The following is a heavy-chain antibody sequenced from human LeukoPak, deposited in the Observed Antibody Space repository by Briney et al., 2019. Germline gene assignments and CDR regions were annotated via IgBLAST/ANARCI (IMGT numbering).Heavy chain of an antibody. V-gene: IGHV3-30*02. CDR2: IRYDGSNK. D-gene: IGHD1-1*01. Sequence: GGSLRLSCAASGFTFSSYGMHWVRQAPGKGLEWEAFIRYDGSNKYYADSVKGRFTISRDNSKNTLYLQMNSLRAEDTAEYYCAKSLFTSATGTGRAFHIWGQGTMVTVSS. J-gene: IGHJ3*02. CDR3: AKSLFTSATGTGRAFHI. CDR1: GFTFSSYG.